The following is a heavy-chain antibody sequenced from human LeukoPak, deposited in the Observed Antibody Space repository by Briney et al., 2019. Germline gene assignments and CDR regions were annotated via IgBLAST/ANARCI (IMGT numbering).Heavy chain of an antibody. V-gene: IGHV1-8*01. Sequence: ASVKVSRKASGYTFTSYDINWVRQATGQGLEWMGWMNPNSGNTGYAQKFQGRVTMTRNTSISTAYMELSSLRSEDTAVYYCARAAGQYSGYRWGFDDYWGQGTLVTVPS. CDR1: GYTFTSYD. CDR2: MNPNSGNT. J-gene: IGHJ4*02. D-gene: IGHD5-12*01. CDR3: ARAAGQYSGYRWGFDDY.